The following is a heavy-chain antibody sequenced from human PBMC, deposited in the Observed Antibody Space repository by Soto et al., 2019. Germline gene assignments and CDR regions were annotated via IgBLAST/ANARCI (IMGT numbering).Heavy chain of an antibody. CDR3: ARDFCYGSGSPGRCDGMDV. CDR1: GGSISSYY. CDR2: IYYSGST. Sequence: PSETLSLTCTVSGGSISSYYWSWIRQPPGKGLEWIGYIYYSGSTNYNPSLKSRVTISVDTSKNQFSLKLSSVTAADTAVYYCARDFCYGSGSPGRCDGMDVWGQGTTVTVSS. V-gene: IGHV4-59*01. D-gene: IGHD3-10*01. J-gene: IGHJ6*02.